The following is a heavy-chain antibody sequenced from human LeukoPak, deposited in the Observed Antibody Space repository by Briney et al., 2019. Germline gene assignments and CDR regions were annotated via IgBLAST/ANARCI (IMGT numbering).Heavy chain of an antibody. CDR3: ARDSEVLGTTVTTEAYFDY. CDR2: ISSSGSTI. Sequence: GGSLRLSCAASGFNFRSYEMNWVRQAPGKGLEWVSYISSSGSTIYYADSVKGRFTISRDNAKNSLYLQMNSLRAEDTAVYYCARDSEVLGTTVTTEAYFDYWGQGTLVTVSS. J-gene: IGHJ4*02. D-gene: IGHD4-17*01. V-gene: IGHV3-48*03. CDR1: GFNFRSYE.